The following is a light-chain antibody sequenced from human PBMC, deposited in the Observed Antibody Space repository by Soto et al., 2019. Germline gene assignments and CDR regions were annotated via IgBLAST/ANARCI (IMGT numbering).Light chain of an antibody. CDR2: ATS. V-gene: IGKV3-20*01. CDR3: QQFGSSPPVT. CDR1: QSVSSSH. Sequence: EIVLTQSPGTLSLSPGERVTLSCRASQSVSSSHLAWYQQKPGQAPRLLIYATSTRASGIPDRFSGSGSGTDFTLTISRLEPEDFAVYYCQQFGSSPPVTFGQGTKVEIK. J-gene: IGKJ1*01.